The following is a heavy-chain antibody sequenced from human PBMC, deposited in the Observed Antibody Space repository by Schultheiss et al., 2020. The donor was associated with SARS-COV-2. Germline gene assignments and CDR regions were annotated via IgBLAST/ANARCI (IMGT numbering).Heavy chain of an antibody. CDR2: INPNSGGT. CDR3: AREEVAVAGPGRYFDY. D-gene: IGHD6-19*01. CDR1: GYTFTGYY. V-gene: IGHV1-2*02. J-gene: IGHJ4*02. Sequence: ASVKVSCKASGYTFTGYYMHWVRQAPGQGLEWMGWINPNSGGTNYAQKLQGRVTMTTDTSTSTAYMELRSLRSDDTAVYYCAREEVAVAGPGRYFDYWGQGTLVTVSS.